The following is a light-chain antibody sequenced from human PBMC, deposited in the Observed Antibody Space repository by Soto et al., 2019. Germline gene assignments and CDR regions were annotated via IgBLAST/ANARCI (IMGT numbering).Light chain of an antibody. V-gene: IGLV1-51*01. J-gene: IGLJ3*02. CDR1: TSNIAYNF. CDR3: GTWDNRLSVVV. Sequence: QSVLTQPPSVSAAPGQMVTISCSGSTSNIAYNFVSWYQQLPGTAPKLLIYEINKRPSGISDRFSASKSGTSPTLAITGLQTGDEAHYFFGTWDNRLSVVVFGGDTKLTVL. CDR2: EIN.